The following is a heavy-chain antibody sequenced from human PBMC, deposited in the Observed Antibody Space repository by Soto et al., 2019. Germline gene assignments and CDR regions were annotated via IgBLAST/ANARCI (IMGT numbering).Heavy chain of an antibody. Sequence: EVQLLESGGGLVQPGGSLRLSCAASGFTFSTHAMIWVRQAPGKGLNWVSTVDVGGGSTYYTDSVKGRFTVSRDNSENTVYLPLNTLRAEDTAIYFCARDSGPAGGGACDIWGQGTMVTVSS. CDR3: ARDSGPAGGGACDI. CDR1: GFTFSTHA. D-gene: IGHD6-25*01. V-gene: IGHV3-23*01. J-gene: IGHJ3*02. CDR2: VDVGGGST.